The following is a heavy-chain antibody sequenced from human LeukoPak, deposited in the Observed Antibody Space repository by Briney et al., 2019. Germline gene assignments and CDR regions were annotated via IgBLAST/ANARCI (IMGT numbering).Heavy chain of an antibody. V-gene: IGHV4-39*01. J-gene: IGHJ3*02. CDR1: GGSISSSSYY. Sequence: SETLSLTCTVSGGSISSSSYYWGWIRQPPGKGLEWVGSIYYSGSTYYNPSLKSRVTIFVDTSKNQFSLKLSSVTAADTAVYYCARHGSNCSGGSCYTRIGAFDIWGQGTMVTVSS. CDR2: IYYSGST. CDR3: ARHGSNCSGGSCYTRIGAFDI. D-gene: IGHD2-15*01.